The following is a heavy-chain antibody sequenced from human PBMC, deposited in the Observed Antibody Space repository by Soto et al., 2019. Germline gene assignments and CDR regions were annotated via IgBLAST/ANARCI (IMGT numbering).Heavy chain of an antibody. Sequence: PSETLSLTCAVSGGSISSSYWWSWVRQPPGKGLEWIGEIYHSGNTNYNPSLKSRVTISVDKSKNQFSLKLSSVTAADTAVYYCARRRITMIVVVFDAFDIWGQGTMVTVS. J-gene: IGHJ3*02. CDR2: IYHSGNT. V-gene: IGHV4-4*02. CDR1: GGSISSSYW. D-gene: IGHD3-22*01. CDR3: ARRRITMIVVVFDAFDI.